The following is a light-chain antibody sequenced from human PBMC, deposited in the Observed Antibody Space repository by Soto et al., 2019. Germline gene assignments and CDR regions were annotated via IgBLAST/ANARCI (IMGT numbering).Light chain of an antibody. CDR2: AAS. V-gene: IGKV1-12*01. J-gene: IGKJ4*01. Sequence: DIQMTQSPSFVSASVGDRVTITCRASQGISSWLAWYQHKQGRAPKLLIHAASSVESGYPSRFGGSGGGTDFTLTISSMRPEDCATYYCQQTTSFPLTFGGGTKVEIE. CDR1: QGISSW. CDR3: QQTTSFPLT.